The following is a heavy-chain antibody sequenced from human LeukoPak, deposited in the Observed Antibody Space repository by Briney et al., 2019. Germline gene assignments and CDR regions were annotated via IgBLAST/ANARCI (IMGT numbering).Heavy chain of an antibody. CDR3: ATHSTLDPNYYYYMDV. CDR1: GFTFSSYG. Sequence: GGSLRLSCAASGFTFSSYGMHWVRQAPGKGLEWVAVIWYDGSNKYYADSVKGHFTISRDNSKNTLYLQMNSLRAEDTAVYYCATHSTLDPNYYYYMDVWGKGTTVTVSS. D-gene: IGHD3/OR15-3a*01. CDR2: IWYDGSNK. V-gene: IGHV3-33*01. J-gene: IGHJ6*03.